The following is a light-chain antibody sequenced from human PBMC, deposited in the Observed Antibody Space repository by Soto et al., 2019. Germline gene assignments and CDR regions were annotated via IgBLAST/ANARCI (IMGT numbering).Light chain of an antibody. V-gene: IGKV3-11*01. J-gene: IGKJ4*01. CDR1: QSVGSY. CDR2: DAS. Sequence: EIVLTQPPATLSLSPEERATLSCRSGQSVGSYLAWYQQKAGQAPRLLIYDASSRATGIPARFSGSGSGTDFTLTICSLEPEDFAVYYCQQRSNWPLTFGGGTKVDIK. CDR3: QQRSNWPLT.